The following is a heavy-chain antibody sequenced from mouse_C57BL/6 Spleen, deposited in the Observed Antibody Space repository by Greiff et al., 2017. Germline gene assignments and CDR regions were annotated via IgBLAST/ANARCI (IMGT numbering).Heavy chain of an antibody. Sequence: VQLQQSGAELVRPGTSVKVSCKASGYAFTNYLIGWVKQRPGQGLEWIGVINPGSGGTNYNEKFKGKATLTADKSSSTAYMQLSSLTSEDSAVYFCARYSSYAMDYWGQGTSVTVSS. CDR3: ARYSSYAMDY. D-gene: IGHD2-5*01. J-gene: IGHJ4*01. CDR1: GYAFTNYL. V-gene: IGHV1-54*01. CDR2: INPGSGGT.